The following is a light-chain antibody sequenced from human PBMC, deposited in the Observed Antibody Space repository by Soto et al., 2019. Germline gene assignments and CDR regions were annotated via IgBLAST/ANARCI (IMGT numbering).Light chain of an antibody. Sequence: QSVLTQPASVSGSPGQSITISCTGTSSDIGGYYYVSWYQHHPGKAPKLMIYQVSNRPSGVSNRFSGSKSGNTASLTISGLQAEDEADYYCTSYTSSSTFYVFGTGTKVT. CDR2: QVS. CDR3: TSYTSSSTFYV. V-gene: IGLV2-14*01. J-gene: IGLJ1*01. CDR1: SSDIGGYYY.